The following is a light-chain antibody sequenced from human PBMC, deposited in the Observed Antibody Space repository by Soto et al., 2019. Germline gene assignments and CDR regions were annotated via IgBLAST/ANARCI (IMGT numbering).Light chain of an antibody. CDR1: ISNIGSES. CDR3: AAWDDSLNRYV. J-gene: IGLJ1*01. V-gene: IGLV1-44*01. Sequence: QSVLAQPPSTSGTPGQRVTISCSGSISNIGSESVNWYQQLPGTAPKLLIYSYNQRPSGVPDRFSGSKSGTSASLAISGLQSEDEADYICAAWDDSLNRYVFGLRTKVTVL. CDR2: SYN.